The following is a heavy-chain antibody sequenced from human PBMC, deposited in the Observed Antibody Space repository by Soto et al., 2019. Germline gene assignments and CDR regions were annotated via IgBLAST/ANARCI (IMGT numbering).Heavy chain of an antibody. J-gene: IGHJ6*03. CDR2: IKQDGSEK. D-gene: IGHD2-2*01. CDR1: GFTFSSYW. Sequence: EVQLVESGGGLVQPGGSLRLSCAASGFTFSSYWMSWVRQAPGKGLEWVANIKQDGSEKYYVDSVKGRFTISRDNAKNSLYLQMNSLRAEDTAVYYCARRRRIVVVPAAMFYYHYMDVWGKGTTVTVSS. V-gene: IGHV3-7*01. CDR3: ARRRRIVVVPAAMFYYHYMDV.